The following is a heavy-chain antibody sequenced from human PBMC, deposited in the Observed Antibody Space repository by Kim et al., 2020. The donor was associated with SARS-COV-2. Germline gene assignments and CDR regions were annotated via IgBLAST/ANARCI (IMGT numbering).Heavy chain of an antibody. CDR3: ARGSAVVVKAFDY. D-gene: IGHD2-21*01. J-gene: IGHJ4*02. Sequence: YDLSVKTRITLNPDTSMNPFSLHLNSVTPEDTAVYYCARGSAVVVKAFDYWGQGTLVTVSS. V-gene: IGHV6-1*01.